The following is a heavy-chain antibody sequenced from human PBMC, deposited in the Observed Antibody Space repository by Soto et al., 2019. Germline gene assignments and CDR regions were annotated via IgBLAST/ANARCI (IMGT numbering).Heavy chain of an antibody. CDR2: IYYSGST. Sequence: PSETLSLTCTVSGGSISSGDYYWSWIRQPPGKELEWIGSIYYSGSTYYNPSLKSRVTISVDTSKNQFSLKLSSVTAADTAVYYCARPLHDYTYYMDVWGKGTTVTVSS. CDR3: ARPLHDYTYYMDV. D-gene: IGHD4-4*01. CDR1: GGSISSGDYY. V-gene: IGHV4-39*01. J-gene: IGHJ6*03.